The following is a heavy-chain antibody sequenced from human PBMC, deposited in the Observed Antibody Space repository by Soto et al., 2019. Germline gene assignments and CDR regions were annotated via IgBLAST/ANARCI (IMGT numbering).Heavy chain of an antibody. V-gene: IGHV3-23*01. J-gene: IGHJ1*01. CDR2: ISATGATT. CDR1: GFTFSDYA. CDR3: AKGRKSTEKDIAVMLAAASSIQH. Sequence: LRLSCVASGFTFSDYAMTWVRQAPGKGLEWVSVISATGATTYYADSVRGRFTISRDNSKNTLNLQMNDLRVEDTAVIYCAKGRKSTEKDIAVMLAAASSIQHWGQGTLVTVSS. D-gene: IGHD2-15*01.